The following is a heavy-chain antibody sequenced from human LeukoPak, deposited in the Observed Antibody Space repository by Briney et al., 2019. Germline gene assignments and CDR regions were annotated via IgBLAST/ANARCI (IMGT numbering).Heavy chain of an antibody. J-gene: IGHJ4*02. D-gene: IGHD1-7*01. Sequence: SVKVSCKASGGTFISYAISWVRQAPGQGLEWMGGIIPIFGIANYAQKFQGRVTITADKSTSTAYMELSSLRSEDTAVYYCARSEAGTTSDYWGQGTLVTVSS. CDR2: IIPIFGIA. CDR1: GGTFISYA. CDR3: ARSEAGTTSDY. V-gene: IGHV1-69*10.